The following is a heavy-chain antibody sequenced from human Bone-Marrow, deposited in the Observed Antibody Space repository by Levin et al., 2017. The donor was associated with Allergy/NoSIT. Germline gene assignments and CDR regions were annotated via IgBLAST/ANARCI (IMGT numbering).Heavy chain of an antibody. V-gene: IGHV3-15*01. CDR1: GFTFSNAW. Sequence: LSLTCAASGFTFSNAWMSWVRQAPGKGLEWVGRIKSKTDGGTTDYAAPVKGRFTISRDDSKNTLYLQMNSLKTEDTAVYYCTTAGGELLLVYWGQGTLVTVSS. J-gene: IGHJ4*02. CDR3: TTAGGELLLVY. CDR2: IKSKTDGGTT. D-gene: IGHD1-26*01.